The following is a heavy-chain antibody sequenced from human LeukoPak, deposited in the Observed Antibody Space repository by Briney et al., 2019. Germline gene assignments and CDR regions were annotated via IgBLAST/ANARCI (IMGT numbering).Heavy chain of an antibody. CDR3: ARRRGYSYGVDY. J-gene: IGHJ4*02. CDR2: IYHSGST. Sequence: SETLSLTCTVSGGSISSSNWWSWVRQPPGKGLEWIGEIYHSGSTNYNPSLKSRVTISVDKSKNQFSLKLSSVTAADTAVYYCARRRGYSYGVDYWGQGTLDTVSS. V-gene: IGHV4-4*02. D-gene: IGHD5-18*01. CDR1: GGSISSSNW.